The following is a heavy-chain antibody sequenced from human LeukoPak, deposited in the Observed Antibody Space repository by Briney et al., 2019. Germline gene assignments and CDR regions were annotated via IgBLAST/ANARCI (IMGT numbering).Heavy chain of an antibody. CDR3: ARGQLVTREFDY. D-gene: IGHD6-13*01. CDR1: GYTFTSYW. CDR2: IYPGDSDT. Sequence: GASVKVSCKASGYTFTSYWIGWVRQMPGKGLEWMGIIYPGDSDTRYSPSFQGQVTISADKSISTAYLQWSSLKASDTAMYYCARGQLVTREFDYWGQGTLVTVSS. J-gene: IGHJ4*02. V-gene: IGHV5-51*01.